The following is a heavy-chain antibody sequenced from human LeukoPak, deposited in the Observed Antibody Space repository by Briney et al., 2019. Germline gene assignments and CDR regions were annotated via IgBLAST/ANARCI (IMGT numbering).Heavy chain of an antibody. Sequence: QAGGSLRLSCAASGFTFSSYWMSWVRQAPGKGLEWVANIRQDGSEKYYVDSVKGRFTISRDNAKNSLYLQMNSLRAEDTAVYYCARDRREDDYGDYWLYYYYGMGVWGQGTTVTVSS. D-gene: IGHD4-17*01. V-gene: IGHV3-7*01. CDR3: ARDRREDDYGDYWLYYYYGMGV. CDR1: GFTFSSYW. J-gene: IGHJ6*02. CDR2: IRQDGSEK.